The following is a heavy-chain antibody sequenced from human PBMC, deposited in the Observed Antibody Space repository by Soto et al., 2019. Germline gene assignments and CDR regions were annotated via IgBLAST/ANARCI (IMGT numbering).Heavy chain of an antibody. CDR3: ARDYYDSSGYLGLLDY. CDR2: ISSSSSTI. J-gene: IGHJ4*02. CDR1: GFTFSSYS. Sequence: GGSLRLSCAASGFTFSSYSMNWVRQAPGKGLEWVSYISSSSSTIYYADSVKGRFTISRDNAKNSLYLQMNSLRDEDTAVYYCARDYYDSSGYLGLLDYWGQGTRVTVSS. D-gene: IGHD3-22*01. V-gene: IGHV3-48*02.